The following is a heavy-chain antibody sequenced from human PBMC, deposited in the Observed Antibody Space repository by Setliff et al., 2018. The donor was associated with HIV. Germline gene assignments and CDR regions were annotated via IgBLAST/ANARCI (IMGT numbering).Heavy chain of an antibody. CDR2: ISTSGST. Sequence: SETLSLTSSVSGGSIRSDGYYWNWIRQHPEKGLEWIGYISTSGSTKYNPSLKSRVTILVDPSNNQFSLRLSSVTAADTAVYYCARHSDFWSEDAFDIWAQGTVVTVSS. CDR3: ARHSDFWSEDAFDI. D-gene: IGHD3-3*01. J-gene: IGHJ3*02. V-gene: IGHV4-61*08. CDR1: GGSIRSDGYY.